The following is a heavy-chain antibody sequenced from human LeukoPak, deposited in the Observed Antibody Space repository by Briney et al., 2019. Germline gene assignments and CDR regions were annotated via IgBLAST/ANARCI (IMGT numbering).Heavy chain of an antibody. CDR3: ARDPTKIFGVVSVSGRNWFDP. CDR1: GGSISSYY. D-gene: IGHD3-3*01. Sequence: SETLSLTCTVSGGSISSYYWSWIRQPAGKGLEWIGRIYTSGSTNYNPSLKSRVTMSVDTSKNQFSLKLSSVTAADTAVYYCARDPTKIFGVVSVSGRNWFDPWGQGTLVTVSS. CDR2: IYTSGST. V-gene: IGHV4-4*07. J-gene: IGHJ5*02.